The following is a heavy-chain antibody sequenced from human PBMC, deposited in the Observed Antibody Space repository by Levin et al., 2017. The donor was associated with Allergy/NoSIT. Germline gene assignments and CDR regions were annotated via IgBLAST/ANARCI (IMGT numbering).Heavy chain of an antibody. Sequence: KLSGPTLVKPTQTLTLTCTFSGFSLFPNGVSVGWIRQPPGKALEWLALIYGDDDKRYRPSLETRVTITKDTSKNQVVLTMTNMDPVDTGTYYCVRACSGSSCYSGFDAFDVWGPGTMVTVSS. V-gene: IGHV2-5*04. D-gene: IGHD2-15*01. J-gene: IGHJ3*01. CDR3: VRACSGSSCYSGFDAFDV. CDR2: IYGDDDK. CDR1: GFSLFPNGVS.